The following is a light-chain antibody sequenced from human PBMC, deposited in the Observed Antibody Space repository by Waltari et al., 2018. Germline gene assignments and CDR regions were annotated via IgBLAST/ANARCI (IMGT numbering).Light chain of an antibody. CDR1: ILRTYY. CDR2: GKN. Sequence: SSELTQEPAVSVALGQTDRISFQGDILRTYYGSWCRHKPGQAPELVIYGKNNRPSGIPDRFSASSSGNTASLTITGAQAEDEGDYYCHSRDLSGGVVFGGGTKVTVL. V-gene: IGLV3-19*01. CDR3: HSRDLSGGVV. J-gene: IGLJ2*01.